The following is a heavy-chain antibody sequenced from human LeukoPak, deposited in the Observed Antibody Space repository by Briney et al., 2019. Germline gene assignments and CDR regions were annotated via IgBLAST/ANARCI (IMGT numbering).Heavy chain of an antibody. V-gene: IGHV3-23*01. Sequence: GGSLRLSCAASGFTFRTSGMNWVRQAPGKGLEWVSAISGSGGSTYYADSVKGRFTISRDNSKNTLYLQMNSLRAEDTAVYYCAKDPRITMIVVVISYYDYWGQGTLVTVSS. CDR2: ISGSGGST. J-gene: IGHJ4*02. CDR3: AKDPRITMIVVVISYYDY. CDR1: GFTFRTSG. D-gene: IGHD3-22*01.